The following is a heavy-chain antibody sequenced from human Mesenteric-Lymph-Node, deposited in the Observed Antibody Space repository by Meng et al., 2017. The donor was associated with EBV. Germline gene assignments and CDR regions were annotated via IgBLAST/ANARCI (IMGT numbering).Heavy chain of an antibody. CDR2: IHYSGDT. J-gene: IGHJ4*02. CDR3: ARRSGSYYGYFDY. Sequence: VQLQESGPGLVKPSQTLSLACAVSGGSINSGDYYWSWIRQPPGKGLEWIGNIHYSGDTYYNPSLKSRLTISVDTSKDQFSLRLRSVTAADTAVYYCARRSGSYYGYFDYWGQGTLVTVSS. CDR1: GGSINSGDYY. V-gene: IGHV4-30-4*01. D-gene: IGHD1-26*01.